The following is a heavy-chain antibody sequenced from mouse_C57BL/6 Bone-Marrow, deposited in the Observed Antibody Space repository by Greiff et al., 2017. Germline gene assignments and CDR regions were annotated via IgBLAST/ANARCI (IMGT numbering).Heavy chain of an antibody. CDR3: ARRLLRLPFDV. CDR1: GFTFSSYG. V-gene: IGHV5-6*01. D-gene: IGHD1-1*01. CDR2: ISSGGSYT. Sequence: EVQLVESGGDLVKPGGSLKLSCAASGFTFSSYGMSWVRQTPDKRLEWVATISSGGSYTYYPDSVKGRFTISRDNAKNTLYLQMSSLKSEDTAMYYGARRLLRLPFDVWGTGTTVTVSS. J-gene: IGHJ1*03.